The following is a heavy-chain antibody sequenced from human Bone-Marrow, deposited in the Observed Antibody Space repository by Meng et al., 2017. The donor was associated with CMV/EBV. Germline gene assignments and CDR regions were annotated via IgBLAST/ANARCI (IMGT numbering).Heavy chain of an antibody. D-gene: IGHD2-2*01. Sequence: GESLKISCAASGFTFKTFTMSWVRQAPGRGLEWVSSINPDSDYIQSADSLKGRFTISRDNAKNSLYLRMSGLRVEDTAVYYCARDQEGTQIPSPIHYGLDVWGQGTTVTVSS. CDR1: GFTFKTFT. J-gene: IGHJ6*02. CDR3: ARDQEGTQIPSPIHYGLDV. V-gene: IGHV3-21*06. CDR2: INPDSDYI.